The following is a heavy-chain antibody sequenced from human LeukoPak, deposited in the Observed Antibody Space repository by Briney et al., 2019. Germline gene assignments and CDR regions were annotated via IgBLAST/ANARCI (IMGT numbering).Heavy chain of an antibody. Sequence: GGSLRLSCAASGFTFSSYSMNWVRQPPGKGQEWVSYISSSSGTIYYADSVKGRFTISRDNAKNSLYLQMNSLRDDDTAVYYCARERFGDFDYGGQGTLVTVSS. V-gene: IGHV3-48*02. J-gene: IGHJ4*02. D-gene: IGHD3-10*01. CDR3: ARERFGDFDY. CDR2: ISSSSGTI. CDR1: GFTFSSYS.